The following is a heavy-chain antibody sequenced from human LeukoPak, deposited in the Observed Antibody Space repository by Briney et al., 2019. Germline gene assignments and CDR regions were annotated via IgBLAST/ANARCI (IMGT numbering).Heavy chain of an antibody. CDR2: ISAYKGNT. D-gene: IGHD2-2*01. Sequence: ASVKVSCKASGYTFTSYGISWVRQAPGQGLEWMGWISAYKGNTNYAQKLQGRVTMTTDTSTSTAYMELRSLRSDDTAVYYCARDLNSGYCSSTSCYPWGYYYYYYMDVWGKGTTVTVSS. J-gene: IGHJ6*03. CDR3: ARDLNSGYCSSTSCYPWGYYYYYYMDV. CDR1: GYTFTSYG. V-gene: IGHV1-18*01.